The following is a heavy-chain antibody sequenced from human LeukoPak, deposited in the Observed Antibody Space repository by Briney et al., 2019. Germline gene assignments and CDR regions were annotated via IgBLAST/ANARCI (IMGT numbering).Heavy chain of an antibody. Sequence: GGSLRLSCAASGVTFSSYAMHWVRQAPGKGLEWVAVISYDGSNKYYADSVKGRFTISRDNSKNTLYLQMNSLRAEDTAVYYCARDLSYCSGGSCGGLSHWGQGTLVTVSS. J-gene: IGHJ4*02. D-gene: IGHD2-15*01. CDR3: ARDLSYCSGGSCGGLSH. CDR1: GVTFSSYA. CDR2: ISYDGSNK. V-gene: IGHV3-30-3*01.